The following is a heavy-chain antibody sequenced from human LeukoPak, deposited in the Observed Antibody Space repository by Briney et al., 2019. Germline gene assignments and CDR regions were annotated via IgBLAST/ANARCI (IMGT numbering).Heavy chain of an antibody. D-gene: IGHD3-3*01. J-gene: IGHJ4*02. CDR3: ASQRFLEWLLCIDY. V-gene: IGHV3-48*01. Sequence: GGSLRLSCAASGFTFSSYSMNWVRQAPGKGLEWVSYISSSSSTIYYADSVKGRFTISRDNAKNSLYLQMNSLRAEDTAVYYCASQRFLEWLLCIDYWGQGTLVTVSS. CDR1: GFTFSSYS. CDR2: ISSSSSTI.